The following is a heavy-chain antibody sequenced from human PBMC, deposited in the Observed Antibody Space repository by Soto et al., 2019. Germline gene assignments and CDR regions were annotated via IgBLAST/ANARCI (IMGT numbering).Heavy chain of an antibody. V-gene: IGHV4-59*01. D-gene: IGHD4-17*01. CDR2: IYYSGST. J-gene: IGHJ4*02. CDR3: AGRYGGNVDY. Sequence: QVQLQESGPGLVKPSETLSLTCTVSGGSISSYYWSWIRQPPGKGLEWIGYIYYSGSTNYNPSRRSRVTISLETPNIRFSLQLSSVTDADTVVYSCAGRYGGNVDYWGQGTLVTVSS. CDR1: GGSISSYY.